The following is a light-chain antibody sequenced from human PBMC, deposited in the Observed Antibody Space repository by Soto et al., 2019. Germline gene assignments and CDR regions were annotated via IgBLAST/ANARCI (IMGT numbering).Light chain of an antibody. V-gene: IGKV3-11*01. CDR1: QSVLSY. CDR3: QQRSNWPPFT. CDR2: DTS. J-gene: IGKJ3*01. Sequence: EIVLTQSPATLSLSPGERATLSCRASQSVLSYLAWYQQKPGQAPRLLIYDTSNRATGIPARFSGSGSGTDFTLTISSLEPEDFAVYYCQQRSNWPPFTFGPGTKVDIK.